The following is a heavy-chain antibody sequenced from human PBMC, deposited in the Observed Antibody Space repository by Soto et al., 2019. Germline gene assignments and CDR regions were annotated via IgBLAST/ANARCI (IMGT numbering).Heavy chain of an antibody. CDR3: ARDSHGPLELWSGYYYYYYGMDV. CDR1: GFTFSSYS. Sequence: PGGSLRLSCAASGFTFSSYSMNWVRQAPGKGLEWVSSISSSSSYIYYADSVKGRFTISRDNAKNSLYLQMNSLRAEDTAVYYCARDSHGPLELWSGYYYYYYGMDVWGQGTTVTVSS. J-gene: IGHJ6*02. CDR2: ISSSSSYI. D-gene: IGHD3-3*01. V-gene: IGHV3-21*01.